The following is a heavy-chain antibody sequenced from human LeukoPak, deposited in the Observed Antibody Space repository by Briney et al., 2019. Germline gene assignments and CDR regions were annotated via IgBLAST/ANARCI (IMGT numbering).Heavy chain of an antibody. CDR2: IRSKAYGGTT. Sequence: GGSLRLSCTASGFTFGDYAMSWFRQAPGKGLEWVGFIRSKAYGGTTEYAASVKGRFTISRDDSKSIAYLQMNSLKTEDTAVYYCTRDLYSGSYPGAFDIWGQGTMVTVSS. CDR3: TRDLYSGSYPGAFDI. D-gene: IGHD1-26*01. CDR1: GFTFGDYA. J-gene: IGHJ3*02. V-gene: IGHV3-49*03.